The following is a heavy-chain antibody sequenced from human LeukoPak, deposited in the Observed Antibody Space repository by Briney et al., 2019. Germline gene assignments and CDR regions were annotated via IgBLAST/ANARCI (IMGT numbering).Heavy chain of an antibody. D-gene: IGHD1-20*01. CDR1: ASGVSFTSHS. J-gene: IGHJ4*02. CDR2: ISSSGSYI. CDR3: AREYNSRATFGY. Sequence: GGSLRLSCAASASGVSFTSHSMNWVRQAPGKGLEWISYISSSGSYIFYAASVEGRFTVSRDNASNSLYLQMNSLRAEDTAIYYCAREYNSRATFGYWGQGTLVTVSS. V-gene: IGHV3-21*05.